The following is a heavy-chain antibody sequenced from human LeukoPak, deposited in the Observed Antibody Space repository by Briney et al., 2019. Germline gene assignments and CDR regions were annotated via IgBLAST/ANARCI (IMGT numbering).Heavy chain of an antibody. CDR3: ARDGDGYSYDPVNYYGMDV. J-gene: IGHJ6*02. D-gene: IGHD5-18*01. V-gene: IGHV3-30*04. Sequence: GGSLRLSCAASGFTFSSYAMHWVRQAPGKGLEWVAVISYDGSNKYYADSVKGRFTISRDNSKNTLYLQMNSLRAEDTAVYYCARDGDGYSYDPVNYYGMDVWGQGTTVTVSS. CDR2: ISYDGSNK. CDR1: GFTFSSYA.